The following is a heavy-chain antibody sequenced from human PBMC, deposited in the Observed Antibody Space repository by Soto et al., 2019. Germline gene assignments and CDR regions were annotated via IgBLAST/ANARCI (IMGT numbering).Heavy chain of an antibody. V-gene: IGHV3-7*01. Sequence: EVQLMESGGDLVQPGGSLRLSCAASGFTFNYYWMHWVRQTPGKGPEWVANINQDGSEKNYVDSVKGRFTISRDNAKNSLYLQMNSLRVEDTALYYCIQKGNWGAFDVWGQGTMVIVSS. CDR3: IQKGNWGAFDV. J-gene: IGHJ3*01. D-gene: IGHD7-27*01. CDR1: GFTFNYYW. CDR2: INQDGSEK.